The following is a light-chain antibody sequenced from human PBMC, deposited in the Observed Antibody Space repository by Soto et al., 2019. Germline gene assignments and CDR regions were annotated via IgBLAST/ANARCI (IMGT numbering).Light chain of an antibody. Sequence: EIVLTQSPGTLSLSPGERATLSCRASQSVSSSYLSWYQQKPGQAPRLLMYGASSRATGIPDRFSGSGSGTGFTLTSSRLEPEDFAVYYCQQYGSSPWTFGQGTKVGIK. V-gene: IGKV3-20*01. CDR3: QQYGSSPWT. J-gene: IGKJ1*01. CDR1: QSVSSSY. CDR2: GAS.